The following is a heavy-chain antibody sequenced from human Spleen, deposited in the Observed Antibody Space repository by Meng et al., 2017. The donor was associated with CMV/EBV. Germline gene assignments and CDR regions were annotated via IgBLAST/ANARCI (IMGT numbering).Heavy chain of an antibody. J-gene: IGHJ4*02. CDR3: ARGGYSYTYRYYFDY. CDR1: GYSFSTYW. CDR2: IYPGDSDT. D-gene: IGHD5-18*01. Sequence: GGSLRLSCKGSGYSFSTYWIAWVRQMPGKGLECMGIIYPGDSDTKYSPSFQGQVTISADKSINTAYLKWSSLKASDTAMYYCARGGYSYTYRYYFDYWGLGTLVTVSS. V-gene: IGHV5-51*01.